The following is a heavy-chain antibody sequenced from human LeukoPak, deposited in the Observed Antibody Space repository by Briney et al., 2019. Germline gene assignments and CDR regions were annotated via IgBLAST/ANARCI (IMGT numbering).Heavy chain of an antibody. V-gene: IGHV3-21*01. J-gene: IGHJ4*02. CDR1: GFTFSSYS. CDR3: ARNLGYSYGPTYFDY. Sequence: GGSLRLSCAASGFTFSSYSMNWVRQAPGKGLEWVSSISSSSSYIYYADSVKGRFTISRDNAKNSLYLQMNSLRAEDTAVYYCARNLGYSYGPTYFDYWGQGTLVTVSS. D-gene: IGHD5-18*01. CDR2: ISSSSSYI.